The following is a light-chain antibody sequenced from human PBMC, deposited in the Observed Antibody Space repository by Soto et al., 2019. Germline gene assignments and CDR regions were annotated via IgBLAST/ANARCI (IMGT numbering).Light chain of an antibody. CDR1: QSVRSSF. CDR2: GAS. Sequence: ESVLTQSPGTLSLSPGERATLSCRASQSVRSSFLAWYQLNPGQDPRLLIYGASSRATGIPDRFSGSWSGTDFALTISRVEPEDFAVYYCQPYDSSPWTLGQGTHVQI. J-gene: IGKJ1*01. CDR3: QPYDSSPWT. V-gene: IGKV3-20*01.